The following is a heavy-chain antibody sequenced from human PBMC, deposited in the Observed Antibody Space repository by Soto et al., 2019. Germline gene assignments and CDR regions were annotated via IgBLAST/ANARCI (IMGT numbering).Heavy chain of an antibody. CDR3: ARDLRGEPVYYYYGMDV. CDR1: GFTFSIYA. D-gene: IGHD4-17*01. V-gene: IGHV3-33*01. CDR2: IWYDGSNQ. Sequence: GGSLRLSCAASGFTFSIYAMHWVRQAPGKGLEWVAVIWYDGSNQYYADSVKGQFTISRDNSNNTLYLQMSSLRAEDTAVYYCARDLRGEPVYYYYGMDVWGQGTAVTVSS. J-gene: IGHJ6*02.